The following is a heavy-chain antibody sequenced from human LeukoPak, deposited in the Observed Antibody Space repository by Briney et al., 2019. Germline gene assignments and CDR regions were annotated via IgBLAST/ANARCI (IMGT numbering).Heavy chain of an antibody. CDR3: AREISGERTYYFDY. J-gene: IGHJ4*02. CDR1: GFIFSDYY. Sequence: GGSLRLSCAASGFIFSDYYMSWIRQAPGKGLEWVSYISSSGSTIYYADSVKGRFTISRDNAKNSLYLQMNSLRAEDTAVYYCAREISGERTYYFDYWGQGTLVTVSS. D-gene: IGHD1-26*01. CDR2: ISSSGSTI. V-gene: IGHV3-11*01.